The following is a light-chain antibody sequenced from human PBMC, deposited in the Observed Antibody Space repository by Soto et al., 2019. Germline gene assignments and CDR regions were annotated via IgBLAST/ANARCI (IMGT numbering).Light chain of an antibody. CDR2: DNS. CDR1: SSKIGAGND. Sequence: QSLLTQPPSVFGAPGPGVTLSCTGSSSKIGAGNDVHWYQHLPGTAPKLLISDNSNRPSGVPDRFSGSKSGSSASLAITGLQAEDEADYYCQSYDSSLSSYVFGSGTKVTVL. CDR3: QSYDSSLSSYV. V-gene: IGLV1-40*01. J-gene: IGLJ1*01.